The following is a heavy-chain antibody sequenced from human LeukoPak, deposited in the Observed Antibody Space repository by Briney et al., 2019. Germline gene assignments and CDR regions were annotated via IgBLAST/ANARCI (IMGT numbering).Heavy chain of an antibody. CDR1: GYTFTSYD. CDR2: MNPNSGNT. D-gene: IGHD3-10*01. V-gene: IGHV1-8*01. CDR3: ARHYYGSGSYYHNWFDP. Sequence: ASVKVSCKASGYTFTSYDINWVRQATGQGLEWMGWMNPNSGNTGYARKFQGRVTMTRNTSISTAYMELSSLRSEDTAVYYCARHYYGSGSYYHNWFDPWGQGTLVTVSS. J-gene: IGHJ5*02.